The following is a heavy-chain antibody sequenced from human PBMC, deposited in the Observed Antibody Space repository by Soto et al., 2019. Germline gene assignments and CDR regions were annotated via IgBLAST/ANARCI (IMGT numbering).Heavy chain of an antibody. D-gene: IGHD5-12*01. CDR2: VLPITGST. J-gene: IGHJ4*01. CDR3: ATIRVRGGPLRFED. CDR1: GGLFSVFS. V-gene: IGHV1-69*06. Sequence: QVQLVHSGAEVKKPGSSVKVSCKTSGGLFSVFSFNWVRQAPGQGLEWMGGVLPITGSTDYAQKFQGRLTITADRSTSTIYMELSRLTSDDTANYYCATIRVRGGPLRFEDGGQGTLISVSS.